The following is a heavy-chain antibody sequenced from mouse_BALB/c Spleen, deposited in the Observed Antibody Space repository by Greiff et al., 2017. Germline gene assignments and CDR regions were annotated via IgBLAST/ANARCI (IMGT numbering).Heavy chain of an antibody. V-gene: IGHV5-6-3*01. CDR3: ARLGLPDY. CDR2: INSNGGST. J-gene: IGHJ2*01. Sequence: EVQGVESGGGLVQPGGSLKLSCAASGFTFSSYGMSWVRQTPDKRLELVATINSNGGSTYYPDSVKGRFTISRDNAKNTLYLQMSSLKSEDTAMYYCARLGLPDYWGQGTTLTVSS. CDR1: GFTFSSYG. D-gene: IGHD2-4*01.